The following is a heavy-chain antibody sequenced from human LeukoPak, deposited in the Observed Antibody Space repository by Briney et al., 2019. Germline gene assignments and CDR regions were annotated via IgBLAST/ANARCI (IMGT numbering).Heavy chain of an antibody. CDR1: GGSISSYY. D-gene: IGHD3-3*01. CDR2: IYYSGST. Sequence: SETLSLTCTVSGGSISSYYWSWIRQPPGKGLEWIGYIYYSGSTNYNPSLKSRVTISVDTSKNQFSLKLSSVTAADTAVYYCARVGFWSGYRIDYWGQGTLVTVSS. J-gene: IGHJ4*02. V-gene: IGHV4-59*01. CDR3: ARVGFWSGYRIDY.